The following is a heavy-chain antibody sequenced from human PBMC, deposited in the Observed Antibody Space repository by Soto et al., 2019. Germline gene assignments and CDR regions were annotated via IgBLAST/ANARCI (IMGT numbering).Heavy chain of an antibody. V-gene: IGHV1-18*01. CDR1: GYTFTSYG. CDR2: ISAYNGNT. CDR3: ARDLEILSIAARPVAY. D-gene: IGHD6-6*01. J-gene: IGHJ4*02. Sequence: ASVKVSCKASGYTFTSYGISLVRQAPGQGLEWMGWISAYNGNTNYAQKLQGRVAMTTDTSTSTAYMELRSLRSDDTAVYYCARDLEILSIAARPVAYWGQGTLVTVSS.